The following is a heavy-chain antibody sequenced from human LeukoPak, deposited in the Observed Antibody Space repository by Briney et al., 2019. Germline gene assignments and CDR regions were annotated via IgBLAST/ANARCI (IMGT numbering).Heavy chain of an antibody. CDR3: ARQGGDGYNYNYFDY. CDR1: GYSFTNYW. Sequence: GESLKISCQGSGYSFTNYWIGWVRQMPGKGLEWMGIIYPGDSDTLYSPSFQGQVTISADKPISTAYLQWSSLKASDTAMYYCARQGGDGYNYNYFDYWGQGSLVTVPS. D-gene: IGHD5-24*01. V-gene: IGHV5-51*01. CDR2: IYPGDSDT. J-gene: IGHJ4*02.